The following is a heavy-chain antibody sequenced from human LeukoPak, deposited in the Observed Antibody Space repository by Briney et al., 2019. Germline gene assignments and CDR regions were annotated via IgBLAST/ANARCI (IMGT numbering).Heavy chain of an antibody. CDR2: IYYSGST. D-gene: IGHD6-19*01. Sequence: SETLSLTCTVSGGSISSYYWSWIRQPPGKGLEWIGYIYYSGSTNYNPSLKSRVTISVDTSKNQFSLKLSSVTAADTAVYYCASSIRGSGWYYFDYWGQGTLVTVSS. CDR1: GGSISSYY. V-gene: IGHV4-59*08. J-gene: IGHJ4*02. CDR3: ASSIRGSGWYYFDY.